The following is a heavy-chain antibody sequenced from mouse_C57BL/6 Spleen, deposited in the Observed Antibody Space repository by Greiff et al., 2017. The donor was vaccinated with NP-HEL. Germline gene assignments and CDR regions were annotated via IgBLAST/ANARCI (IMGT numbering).Heavy chain of an antibody. CDR2: IDPENGDT. V-gene: IGHV14-4*01. J-gene: IGHJ2*01. CDR1: GFNIKDDY. D-gene: IGHD1-1*01. Sequence: VQLQQSGAELVRPGASVKLSCTASGFNIKDDYMHWVKQRPEQGLEWIGWIDPENGDTEYASKFQGKATITADTSSNTAYLQLSSLTSEDTAVYYCLITTVVGYYFDYWGQGTTLTVSS. CDR3: LITTVVGYYFDY.